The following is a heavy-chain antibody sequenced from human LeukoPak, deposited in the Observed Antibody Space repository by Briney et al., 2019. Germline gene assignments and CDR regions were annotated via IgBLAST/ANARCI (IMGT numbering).Heavy chain of an antibody. CDR3: ARDLCSGGSCYANDAFDI. J-gene: IGHJ3*02. Sequence: GGSLRLSCAASGFTFSSYSMNWVRQAPGKGLEWVSYISSSSSTIYYADSVKGRFTISRDNAKNSLYLQMNSLRAEDTAVYYCARDLCSGGSCYANDAFDIWGKGQWSPSLQ. CDR2: ISSSSSTI. D-gene: IGHD2-15*01. CDR1: GFTFSSYS. V-gene: IGHV3-48*04.